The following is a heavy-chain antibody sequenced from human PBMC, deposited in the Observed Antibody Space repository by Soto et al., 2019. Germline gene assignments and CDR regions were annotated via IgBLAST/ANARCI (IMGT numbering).Heavy chain of an antibody. Sequence: SGGSLRLSCAASGSTFDDYAMHWVRQAPGKGLEWVSGISWNSGSIGYADSVKGRFTISRDNAKNSLYLQMNSLRAEDTALYYCAKGTYYDYIWGSYRPGYWGQGTLVTVSS. CDR2: ISWNSGSI. V-gene: IGHV3-9*01. D-gene: IGHD3-16*02. CDR3: AKGTYYDYIWGSYRPGY. CDR1: GSTFDDYA. J-gene: IGHJ4*02.